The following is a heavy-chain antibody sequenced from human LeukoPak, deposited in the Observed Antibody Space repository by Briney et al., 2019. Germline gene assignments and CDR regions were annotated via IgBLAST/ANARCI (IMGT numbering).Heavy chain of an antibody. V-gene: IGHV4-59*01. J-gene: IGHJ4*02. CDR3: AREDGSTSSSDY. CDR1: GGSITSYY. Sequence: SETLSLTCTVSGGSITSYYWSWIRQPPGKGLEWIGYIYYSGNTNYNPSLKSRVTISVDTSKNQFSLKLSSVTAADTAVYYCAREDGSTSSSDYWGQGTLVTVSS. CDR2: IYYSGNT. D-gene: IGHD5-24*01.